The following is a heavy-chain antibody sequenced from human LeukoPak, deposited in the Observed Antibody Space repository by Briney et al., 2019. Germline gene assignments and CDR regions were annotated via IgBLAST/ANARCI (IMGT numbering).Heavy chain of an antibody. J-gene: IGHJ4*02. V-gene: IGHV3-48*03. CDR3: ARSPYGAYEVFDS. D-gene: IGHD5-12*01. CDR1: GFTFTTYQ. CDR2: ISTGGSTI. Sequence: GGSLRLSCAASGFTFTTYQMNWVRQAPGKGLEWVSYISTGGSTIYYADSVKGRFTISRDNAKNSLYLQMNSLRVEDTAVYYCARSPYGAYEVFDSWGQGTLVTVSS.